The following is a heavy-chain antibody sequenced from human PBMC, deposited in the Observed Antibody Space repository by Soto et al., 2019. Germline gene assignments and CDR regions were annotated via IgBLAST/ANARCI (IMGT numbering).Heavy chain of an antibody. CDR2: IYYSGST. J-gene: IGHJ4*02. CDR3: ARGEWELYFDY. Sequence: QVQLQESGPGLVKPSETLSLTCTVSGGSISSYYWSWIRQPPGKGLEWIGYIYYSGSTNYNPSLKSRVTISVDTSKNQFSLKLSSVTAADTAVYYCARGEWELYFDYWGQGTLVTVSS. V-gene: IGHV4-59*01. D-gene: IGHD1-26*01. CDR1: GGSISSYY.